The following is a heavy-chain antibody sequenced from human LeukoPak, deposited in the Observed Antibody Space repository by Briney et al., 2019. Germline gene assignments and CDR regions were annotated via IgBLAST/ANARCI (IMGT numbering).Heavy chain of an antibody. CDR2: INHSGST. Sequence: SETLSLTCAVYGGSFSGYYWSWIRQPPGKGLEWIGEINHSGSTNYNPSLKSRVTISVDTSKNQFSLKLSSVTAADTAVYYCARGLYSGYWGQGTLVTVSS. CDR3: ARGLYSGY. V-gene: IGHV4-34*01. J-gene: IGHJ4*02. D-gene: IGHD3-10*01. CDR1: GGSFSGYY.